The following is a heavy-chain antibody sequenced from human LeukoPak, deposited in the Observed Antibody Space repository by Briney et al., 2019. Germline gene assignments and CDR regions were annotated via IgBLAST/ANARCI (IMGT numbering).Heavy chain of an antibody. CDR1: GYTLTELS. CDR2: FDPEDGET. CDR3: ATVNQDDFWSGYYTDYYYYYYMDV. D-gene: IGHD3-3*01. V-gene: IGHV1-24*01. Sequence: ASVKVSCKVSGYTLTELSMHWVRQAPGKGLEWMGGFDPEDGETIYAQKFQGRVTMTEDTSTDTAYMELSSLRSEDTAVYYCATVNQDDFWSGYYTDYYYYYYMDVWGKGTTVTVYS. J-gene: IGHJ6*03.